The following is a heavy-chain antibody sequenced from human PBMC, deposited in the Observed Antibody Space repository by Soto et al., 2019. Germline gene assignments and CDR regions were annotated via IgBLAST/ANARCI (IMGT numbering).Heavy chain of an antibody. D-gene: IGHD5-12*01. CDR2: IGSSSSTI. J-gene: IGHJ6*02. Sequence: TGGSLRLSCAASGFTFSSYSMNWVRQAPGKGLEWVSYIGSSSSTIYYADSVKGRFTISRDNAKNSLYLQMNSLRDEDTAVYYCAGGFSGYDPLYYYGMDVWGQGTTVTVSS. CDR1: GFTFSSYS. V-gene: IGHV3-48*02. CDR3: AGGFSGYDPLYYYGMDV.